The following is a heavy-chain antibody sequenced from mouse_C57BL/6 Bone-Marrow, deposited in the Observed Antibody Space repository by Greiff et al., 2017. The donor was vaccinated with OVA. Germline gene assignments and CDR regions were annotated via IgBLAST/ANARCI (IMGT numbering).Heavy chain of an antibody. J-gene: IGHJ2*01. V-gene: IGHV14-4*01. CDR2: IDPENGDT. Sequence: VQLKQSGAELVRPGASVKLSCTASGFNIKDDYMHWVKQRPEQGLEWIGWIDPENGDTEYASKFQGKATITADTSSNTAYLQLSSLTSEDTAVYYCTTEMGTPAFDYVDYWGQGTTLTVSS. CDR3: TTEMGTPAFDYVDY. CDR1: GFNIKDDY. D-gene: IGHD2-3*01.